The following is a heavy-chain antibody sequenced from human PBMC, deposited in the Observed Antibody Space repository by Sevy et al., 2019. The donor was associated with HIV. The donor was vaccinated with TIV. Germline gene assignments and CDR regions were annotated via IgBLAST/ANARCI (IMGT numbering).Heavy chain of an antibody. D-gene: IGHD3-22*01. V-gene: IGHV4-39*01. CDR2: IHHSGST. J-gene: IGHJ3*01. Sequence: SETLSLTCSVSGASITSSIYYWAWIRQSPAKGLEWFGSIHHSGSTYYNLSLKSRVTISVDTSKNHFSLKMNSVTVASTAVYYCAKHCSNYFDNSGYGEAFDVWGQGTKVTVSS. CDR3: AKHCSNYFDNSGYGEAFDV. CDR1: GASITSSIYY.